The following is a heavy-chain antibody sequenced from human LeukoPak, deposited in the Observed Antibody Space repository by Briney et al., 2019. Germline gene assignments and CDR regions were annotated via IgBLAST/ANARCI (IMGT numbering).Heavy chain of an antibody. D-gene: IGHD6-19*01. V-gene: IGHV3-23*01. J-gene: IGHJ4*02. Sequence: GGSLRLSCAASGFTFSSYAMSWVRQAPGRGLEWVSAISGSGGSTYYADSVKGRFTISRDNSKNTLYLQMNSLRAEDTAVYYCAKERESSGWYEGGFDYWGQGTLVTVSS. CDR1: GFTFSSYA. CDR2: ISGSGGST. CDR3: AKERESSGWYEGGFDY.